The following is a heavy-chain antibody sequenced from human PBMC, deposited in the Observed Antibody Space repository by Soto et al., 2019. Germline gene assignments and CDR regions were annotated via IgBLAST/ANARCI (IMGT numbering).Heavy chain of an antibody. CDR1: GFSLSKARMG. J-gene: IGHJ4*02. Sequence: QVTLKESGPVLVKPTETLTLTCPVSGFSLSKARMGVSWIRQPPGKALEWLAHIFSNDEKSYSTSLKSRLTIAKETSKSQVILTMTNMDHVDTAKYYCARNAYYDILTGYYYFDYWGQGTLVTVSS. CDR3: ARNAYYDILTGYYYFDY. D-gene: IGHD3-9*01. V-gene: IGHV2-26*01. CDR2: IFSNDEK.